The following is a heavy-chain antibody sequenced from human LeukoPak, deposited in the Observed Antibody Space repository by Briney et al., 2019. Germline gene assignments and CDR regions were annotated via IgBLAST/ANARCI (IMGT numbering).Heavy chain of an antibody. V-gene: IGHV3-64*01. D-gene: IGHD5-12*01. CDR1: GFTFSSYG. CDR3: XXXXXRLWGLDYFDY. CDR2: ISSNGGST. Sequence: GGSLRLSCAASGFTFSSYGMSWVRQAPGKGLEWVSAISSNGGSTYYANSVKGRFTISRDNSKNTLYLQMGSLRAEDMAVYYXXXXXXRLWGLDYFDYWGQGTLVTVSS. J-gene: IGHJ4*02.